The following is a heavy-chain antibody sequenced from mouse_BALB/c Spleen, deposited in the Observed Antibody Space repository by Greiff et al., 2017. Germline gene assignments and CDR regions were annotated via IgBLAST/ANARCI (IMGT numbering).Heavy chain of an antibody. CDR3: ARFPYGNYPDY. V-gene: IGHV5-12-2*01. Sequence: VQLKESGGGLVQPGGSLKLSCAASGFTFSSYTMSWVRQTPEKRLEWVAYISNGGGSTYYPDTVKGRFTISRDNAKNTLYLQMSSLKSEDTAMYYCARFPYGNYPDYWGQGTTLTVSS. CDR2: ISNGGGST. J-gene: IGHJ2*01. CDR1: GFTFSSYT. D-gene: IGHD2-1*01.